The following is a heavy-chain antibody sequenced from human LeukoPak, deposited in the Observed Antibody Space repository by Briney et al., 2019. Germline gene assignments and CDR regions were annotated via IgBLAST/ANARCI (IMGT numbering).Heavy chain of an antibody. CDR1: GFTFSSYA. D-gene: IGHD6-19*01. CDR3: ANESGYSSGWYEC. Sequence: PGGSLRLSCAASGFTFSSYAMSWVRQAPGKGLEWVSAISGSGGSTYYADSVKGRFTISRDNSKNTLYLQMNSLRAEGTAVYYCANESGYSSGWYECWGQGTLVTVSS. V-gene: IGHV3-23*01. CDR2: ISGSGGST. J-gene: IGHJ5*01.